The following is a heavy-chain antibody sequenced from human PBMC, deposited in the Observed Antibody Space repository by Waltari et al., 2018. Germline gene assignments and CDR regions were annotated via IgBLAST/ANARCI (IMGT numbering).Heavy chain of an antibody. CDR1: GYTFTSYY. D-gene: IGHD6-25*01. CDR3: AGIAAPGY. Sequence: QVQLVQSGAEVKKPGASVKVSCTSSGYTFTSYYLPWVRRPPGQGLEWMGIINPSGGSTSYAQKFQGRVTRTRDTSTSTVYMELSSLRSEDTAVYYCAGIAAPGYWGQGTLVTVSS. CDR2: INPSGGST. J-gene: IGHJ4*02. V-gene: IGHV1-46*01.